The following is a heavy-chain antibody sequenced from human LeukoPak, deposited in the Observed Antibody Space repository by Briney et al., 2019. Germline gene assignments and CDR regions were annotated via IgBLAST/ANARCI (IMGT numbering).Heavy chain of an antibody. CDR1: GGSLASGGYS. J-gene: IGHJ4*02. V-gene: IGHV4-30-2*01. CDR2: IYHSGST. D-gene: IGHD3-9*01. CDR3: ARGYHDTLTGYRSHYFDY. Sequence: SETLSLTCAVSGGSLASGGYSWIWIRQPPGKGLEWIGYIYHSGSTYYNPSLKSRVTISVDRSKNQFSLNLSSVTAADTAVYYCARGYHDTLTGYRSHYFDYWGQGTLVTVSS.